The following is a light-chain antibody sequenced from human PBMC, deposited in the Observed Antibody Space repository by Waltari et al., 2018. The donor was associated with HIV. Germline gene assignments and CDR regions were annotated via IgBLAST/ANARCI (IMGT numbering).Light chain of an antibody. CDR1: SSNIATNT. CDR3: ATWDDSLNGWV. Sequence: ISCSGSSSNIATNTVNWYQQLPGTAPKLLIYTNNQRPSGVPARFSGSKSGTSASLAISGLQSDDDADYYCATWDDSLNGWVFGGGTRLTVL. CDR2: TNN. V-gene: IGLV1-44*01. J-gene: IGLJ3*02.